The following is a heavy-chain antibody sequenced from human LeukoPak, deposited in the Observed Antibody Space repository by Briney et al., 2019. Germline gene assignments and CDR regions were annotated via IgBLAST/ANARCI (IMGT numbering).Heavy chain of an antibody. CDR1: GFTFSSYG. J-gene: IGHJ4*02. CDR2: ISYDGSNK. Sequence: GGSLRLSCAASGFTFSSYGMHWVRQAPGKGLEWVAVISYDGSNKYYADSVKGRFTISRDNSKNTLYLQVNSLRAEDTAVYYCAKGSGWYPDYFDYWGQGTLVTVSS. D-gene: IGHD6-19*01. CDR3: AKGSGWYPDYFDY. V-gene: IGHV3-30*18.